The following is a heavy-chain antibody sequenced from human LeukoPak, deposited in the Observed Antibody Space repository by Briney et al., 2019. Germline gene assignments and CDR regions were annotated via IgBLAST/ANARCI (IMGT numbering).Heavy chain of an antibody. D-gene: IGHD6-13*01. CDR3: ARDLRTDSRNWAAFDY. CDR2: MNPNSGNT. CDR1: GYTFTSYD. Sequence: ASVKVSRKASGYTFTSYDINWVRQATGQGLEWVGWMNPNSGNTGYAQKFQGRVTITRNTAISTAYMELSSLRSEDTAVYYCARDLRTDSRNWAAFDYWGQGTLVTVSS. J-gene: IGHJ4*02. V-gene: IGHV1-8*03.